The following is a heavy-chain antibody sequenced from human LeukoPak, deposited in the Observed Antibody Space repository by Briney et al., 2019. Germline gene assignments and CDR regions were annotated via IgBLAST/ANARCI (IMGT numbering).Heavy chain of an antibody. D-gene: IGHD3-16*01. CDR2: IHNGGGTT. CDR1: GFTFNSYT. V-gene: IGHV3-23*01. CDR3: AKDSAFGGEDS. J-gene: IGHJ4*02. Sequence: GGSLRLSCTASGFTFNSYTMDWVPQAPGKGLGWVSAIHNGGGTTSYADSVKGRFTISRDNSNNTLFLQMNSLRAEDTAVYYCAKDSAFGGEDSWGQGTLVTVSS.